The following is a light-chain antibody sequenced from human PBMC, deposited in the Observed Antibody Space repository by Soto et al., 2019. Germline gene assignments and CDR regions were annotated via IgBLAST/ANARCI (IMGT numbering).Light chain of an antibody. J-gene: IGKJ1*01. CDR3: IQALQTPSA. Sequence: DIVMTQSPLSLPVTPGEPASISCRSSQSLLHINGYNYLDWYLQKPGQSPQLLIYLGSDRASGVPGRFSGRGSGTDFTLKISRVEAEDVGVDYCIQALQTPSAFGQGTKVLI. CDR1: QSLLHINGYNY. V-gene: IGKV2-28*01. CDR2: LGS.